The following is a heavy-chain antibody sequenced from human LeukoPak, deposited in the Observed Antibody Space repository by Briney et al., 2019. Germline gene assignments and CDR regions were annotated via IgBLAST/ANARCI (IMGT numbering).Heavy chain of an antibody. D-gene: IGHD3-10*01. CDR1: GFTVSSNY. J-gene: IGHJ6*02. CDR2: MYSGGSI. V-gene: IGHV3-66*01. Sequence: PGGSLRLSCVASGFTVSSNYMSWVRQAPGKGLEWVSVMYSGGSIYYADSVKGRFTISRDNSKNTLYLQMNSLRAEDTAVYYCTRTYYYGSGFYGMDVWGQGTTVTVSS. CDR3: TRTYYYGSGFYGMDV.